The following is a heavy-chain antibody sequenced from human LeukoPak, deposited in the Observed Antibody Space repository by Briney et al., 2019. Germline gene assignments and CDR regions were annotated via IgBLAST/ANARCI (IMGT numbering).Heavy chain of an antibody. J-gene: IGHJ4*02. CDR2: ISYDGSNK. V-gene: IGHV3-30*18. CDR1: GFTFSSYG. CDR3: AKVAVAGNFDY. D-gene: IGHD6-19*01. Sequence: GGSLRLSCAASGFTFSSYGMHGVRQAPGKGLEGVAVISYDGSNKYYTDSVKGRFTISRDNSKNTLYLQMNSLRAEDTAVYYCAKVAVAGNFDYWGQGTLVTVSS.